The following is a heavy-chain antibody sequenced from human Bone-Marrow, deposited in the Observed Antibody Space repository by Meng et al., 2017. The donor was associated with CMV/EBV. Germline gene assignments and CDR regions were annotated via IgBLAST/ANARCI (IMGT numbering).Heavy chain of an antibody. D-gene: IGHD6-13*01. Sequence: VKFTDYAISWVRQAPGKGLEWMGQIIPSLGTTNYAQTFQSRVTITADKSSTTAATTAHLELSSLTSDDTAVYFCARDMAASGATFDLWGQGTLVTVSS. J-gene: IGHJ4*02. V-gene: IGHV1-69*06. CDR3: ARDMAASGATFDL. CDR1: VKFTDYA. CDR2: IIPSLGTT.